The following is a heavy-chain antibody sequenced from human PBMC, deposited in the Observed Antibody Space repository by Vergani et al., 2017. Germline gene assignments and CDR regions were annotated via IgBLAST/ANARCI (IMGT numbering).Heavy chain of an antibody. D-gene: IGHD3-10*01. CDR3: ARGLPLLWFGELLSSDLYYYYGMDV. V-gene: IGHV4-34*01. CDR2: INHSGST. CDR1: GGSFRGYY. Sequence: QVQLQQWGAGLLKPSETLSLTCAVYGGSFRGYYWSWIRQPPGKGLEWSGAINHSGSTNYNPSLKSRVTISVDTSKNQFSLKLSSVTAADTAVYYCARGLPLLWFGELLSSDLYYYYGMDVWGQGTTVTVSS. J-gene: IGHJ6*02.